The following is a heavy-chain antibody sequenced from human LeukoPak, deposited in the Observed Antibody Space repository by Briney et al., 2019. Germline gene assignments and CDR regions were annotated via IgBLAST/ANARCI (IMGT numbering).Heavy chain of an antibody. CDR1: GFAFSGSA. CDR3: TSPVLLWFGELSLQDANYYYYGMDV. CDR2: IRSKANSYAT. V-gene: IGHV3-73*01. Sequence: GGPRKLSFAASGFAFSGSAMHWVRQASGKGLEWVGRIRSKANSYATAYAASVKGRFTISRDDSKNTAYLQMNSLKTEDTAVYYCTSPVLLWFGELSLQDANYYYYGMDVWGKGTTVTVSS. J-gene: IGHJ6*04. D-gene: IGHD3-10*01.